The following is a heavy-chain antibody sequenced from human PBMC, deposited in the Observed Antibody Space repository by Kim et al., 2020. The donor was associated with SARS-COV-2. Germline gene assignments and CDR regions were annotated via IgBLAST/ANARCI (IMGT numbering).Heavy chain of an antibody. J-gene: IGHJ6*01. Sequence: SETLSLTCTVSGASISSSSYYWGWLRQPPGMGPEWIGTIYYSGSTYYNPSLKSRVTISVDTSKNQFSLRLSSVTAADTAVYYCASHYCRTATCSRVMDV. D-gene: IGHD2-2*01. CDR2: IYYSGST. CDR1: GASISSSSYY. CDR3: ASHYCRTATCSRVMDV. V-gene: IGHV4-39*01.